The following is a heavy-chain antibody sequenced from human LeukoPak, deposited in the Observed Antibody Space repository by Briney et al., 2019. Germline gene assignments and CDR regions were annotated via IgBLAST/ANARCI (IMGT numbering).Heavy chain of an antibody. D-gene: IGHD3-22*01. CDR3: ARARYYYDIIDGRVFDY. V-gene: IGHV3-13*01. CDR1: GFTLSSYD. J-gene: IGHJ4*02. CDR2: IGVAGDT. Sequence: GGSLRLSCAASGFTLSSYDMHWVRQVTGKGLEWDSAIGVAGDTYYPGSVKGRFIITRENAKNSLYLQMNSLRVEDTAVYYCARARYYYDIIDGRVFDYWGQGTLVTVSS.